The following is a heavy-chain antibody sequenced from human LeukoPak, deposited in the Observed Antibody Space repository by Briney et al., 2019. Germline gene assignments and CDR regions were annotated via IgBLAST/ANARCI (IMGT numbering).Heavy chain of an antibody. CDR3: AKDRTKVFHDLIDY. Sequence: GGSLRLSCAVSGFTFSNAWMTWVRQAPGKGLEWVGHIKSKADGGTTDYAAFVKGRFTISRDDSRNTLYLQMNSLRAEDTAVYYCAKDRTKVFHDLIDYWGQGTLVTVSS. J-gene: IGHJ4*02. CDR1: GFTFSNAW. V-gene: IGHV3-15*05. D-gene: IGHD1-14*01. CDR2: IKSKADGGTT.